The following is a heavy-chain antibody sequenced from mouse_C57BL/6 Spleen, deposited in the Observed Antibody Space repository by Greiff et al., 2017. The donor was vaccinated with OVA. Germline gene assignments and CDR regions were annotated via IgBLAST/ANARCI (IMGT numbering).Heavy chain of an antibody. CDR3: ARGGYYAYYFDY. Sequence: QVQLQQPGAELVRPGSSVKLSCKASGYTFTSYWMDWVKQRPGQGLEWIGNIYPSDSETHYNQKFKDKATLTVDKSSSTAYMQLSSLTSEASAVYYCARGGYYAYYFDYWGQGTTLTVSA. V-gene: IGHV1-61*01. CDR1: GYTFTSYW. J-gene: IGHJ2*01. D-gene: IGHD2-3*01. CDR2: IYPSDSET.